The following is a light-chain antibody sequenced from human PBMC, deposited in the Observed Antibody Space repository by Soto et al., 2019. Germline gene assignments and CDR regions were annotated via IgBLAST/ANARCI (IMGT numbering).Light chain of an antibody. J-gene: IGLJ1*01. V-gene: IGLV2-14*01. CDR1: SSDVGGYKY. CDR3: SSYTNNSPYV. CDR2: EVS. Sequence: QAVVTQPASVSGSPGQSITISCTGTSSDVGGYKYVSWYQQHPGKAPKLMIYEVSNRPSGVSNRFSGSKSGNTASLTISGLQAEDEADYYCSSYTNNSPYVFGTGTKVTVL.